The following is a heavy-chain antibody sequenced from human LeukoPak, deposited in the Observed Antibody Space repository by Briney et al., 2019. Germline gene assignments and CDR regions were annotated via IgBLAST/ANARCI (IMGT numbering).Heavy chain of an antibody. CDR2: ISSSGSTI. Sequence: GGSLRLSCAASGSTFSSYEMNWVRQAPGKGLEWVSYISSSGSTIYYADSVKGRFTISRDNAKNSLYLQINSLRAEDTAVYYCARTITMVRGVIIKGGFDYWGQGTLVTVSS. CDR1: GSTFSSYE. CDR3: ARTITMVRGVIIKGGFDY. D-gene: IGHD3-10*01. J-gene: IGHJ4*02. V-gene: IGHV3-48*03.